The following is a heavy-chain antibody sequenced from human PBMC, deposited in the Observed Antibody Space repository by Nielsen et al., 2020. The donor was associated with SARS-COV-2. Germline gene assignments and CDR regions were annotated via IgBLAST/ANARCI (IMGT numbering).Heavy chain of an antibody. CDR1: GFTFRSYG. J-gene: IGHJ6*03. CDR3: AKALRGYNYMDV. V-gene: IGHV3-30*18. CDR2: ISYDGNNK. Sequence: GGSLRLSCAASGFTFRSYGIHWVRQAPGKGLEWVAVISYDGNNKYYADSVKGRFTISRDNSKNTLDLQMNSLRPEDTAIYYCAKALRGYNYMDVWGKGTTVTVSS. D-gene: IGHD4-17*01.